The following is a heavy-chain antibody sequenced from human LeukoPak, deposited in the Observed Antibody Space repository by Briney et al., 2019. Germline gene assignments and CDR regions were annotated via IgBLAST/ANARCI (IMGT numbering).Heavy chain of an antibody. CDR3: ARQEIVVVPAVILDWFDP. CDR2: IYYSGST. Sequence: SETLSLTCTVSGGSISSSSYYWGWIRQPPGKGLEWIGSIYYSGSTYYNPSLKSRVTISVDTSKNQFSLKPSSVTAADTAVYYCARQEIVVVPAVILDWFDPWGQGTLVTVSS. V-gene: IGHV4-39*01. CDR1: GGSISSSSYY. J-gene: IGHJ5*02. D-gene: IGHD2-2*01.